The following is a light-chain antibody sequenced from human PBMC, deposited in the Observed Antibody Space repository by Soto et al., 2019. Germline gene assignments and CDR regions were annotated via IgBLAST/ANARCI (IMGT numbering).Light chain of an antibody. J-gene: IGKJ2*01. CDR2: GAS. CDR1: QSVSDN. V-gene: IGKV3-15*01. CDR3: QQSNNWPYT. Sequence: EIVMTQSPATLSVSPGERVTLSCRASQSVSDNLAWYQQKPGQAPRLLIYGASTRATTTPARFSGSGSGTEFTLTISSVHAEDFAVYFCQQSNNWPYTFGQGTKLDIK.